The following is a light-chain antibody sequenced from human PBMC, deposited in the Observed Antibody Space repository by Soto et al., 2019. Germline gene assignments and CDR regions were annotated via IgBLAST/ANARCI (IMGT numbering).Light chain of an antibody. CDR1: QSVLSSSNNKNF. Sequence: DFVMTQCPDSLAVSLGERATINCKSSQSVLSSSNNKNFLAWFQQKPGQPPKLLISWASTRESGVPDRFSGSGSGTDFTLTISSLQAEDVAVYYCQQYHSDPITFGQGTRLEIK. J-gene: IGKJ5*01. CDR2: WAS. V-gene: IGKV4-1*01. CDR3: QQYHSDPIT.